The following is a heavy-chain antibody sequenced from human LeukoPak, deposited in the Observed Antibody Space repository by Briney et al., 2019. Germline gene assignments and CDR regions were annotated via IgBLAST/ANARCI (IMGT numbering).Heavy chain of an antibody. D-gene: IGHD1-1*01. CDR3: ARGIGTTNFDS. J-gene: IGHJ4*02. CDR1: GDSISSGSYY. Sequence: PSQPLSLPCTVSGDSISSGSYYCSWIRQPAGKGLEWIGRIYASGSTNYNPPLKSRVPISLDTSENQFSLKVNSVTAADTAVYYCARGIGTTNFDSWGQGTLVTVSS. V-gene: IGHV4-61*02. CDR2: IYASGST.